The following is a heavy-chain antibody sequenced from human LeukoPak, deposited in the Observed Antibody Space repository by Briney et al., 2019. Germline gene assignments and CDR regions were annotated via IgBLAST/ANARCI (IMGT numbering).Heavy chain of an antibody. CDR3: ARLYMVPSYYYYYMDI. CDR1: GGSISSSSYY. J-gene: IGHJ6*03. V-gene: IGHV4-39*01. CDR2: IYYSGST. D-gene: IGHD3-10*01. Sequence: SKTLSLTCTVSGGSISSSSYYWGWIRQPPGKGLEWIGSIYYSGSTYYNPSLKSRVTISVDTSKNQFSLKLSSVTAADTAVYYCARLYMVPSYYYYYMDIWGKGTTVTVSS.